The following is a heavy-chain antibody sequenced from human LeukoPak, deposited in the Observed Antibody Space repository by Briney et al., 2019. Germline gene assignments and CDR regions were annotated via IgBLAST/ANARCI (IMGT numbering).Heavy chain of an antibody. Sequence: SETLSLTCAVYGGSFSGYYWSWIRQPPGKGLEWIGEINHSGSTNYNPSLKSRVTISVDTSKNQFSLKLSSVTAADTAVYYCARGLRLWFSDNWFDPWGQGTLVTVSS. V-gene: IGHV4-34*01. CDR2: INHSGST. J-gene: IGHJ5*02. CDR1: GGSFSGYY. D-gene: IGHD3-10*01. CDR3: ARGLRLWFSDNWFDP.